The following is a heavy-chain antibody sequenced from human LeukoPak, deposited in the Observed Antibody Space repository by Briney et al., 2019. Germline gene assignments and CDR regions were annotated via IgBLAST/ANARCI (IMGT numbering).Heavy chain of an antibody. Sequence: ASVKVSCKASGCTFTSYDINWVRQATGQGLEWMGWMNPNSGNTGYAQKFQGRVTMTRNTSISTAYMELSSLRSKDTAVYYCARGFYDYGDYGGNWFDPWGQGTLVTVSS. D-gene: IGHD4-17*01. V-gene: IGHV1-8*01. CDR2: MNPNSGNT. J-gene: IGHJ5*02. CDR3: ARGFYDYGDYGGNWFDP. CDR1: GCTFTSYD.